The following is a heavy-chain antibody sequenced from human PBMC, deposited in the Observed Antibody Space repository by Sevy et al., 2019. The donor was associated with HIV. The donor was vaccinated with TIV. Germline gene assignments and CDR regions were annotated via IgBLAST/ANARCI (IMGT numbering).Heavy chain of an antibody. CDR2: TYYRSKWYN. J-gene: IGHJ6*02. D-gene: IGHD6-13*01. CDR1: GDSVSSNSAA. Sequence: SQTLSLTCAISGDSVSSNSAAWNWIRQSPSSGLEWLGRTYYRSKWYNDYAVSVKSRITINPDTSKNQFSLQLNSVTPEDTAVYYCARDPGYSSSWYGPRYYYYGMDVWGQGTTVTVSS. V-gene: IGHV6-1*01. CDR3: ARDPGYSSSWYGPRYYYYGMDV.